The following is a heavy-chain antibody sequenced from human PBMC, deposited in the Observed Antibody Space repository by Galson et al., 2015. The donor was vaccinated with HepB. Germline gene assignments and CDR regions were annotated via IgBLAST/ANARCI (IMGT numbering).Heavy chain of an antibody. V-gene: IGHV4-39*01. J-gene: IGHJ4*01. CDR2: IYYRGAT. CDR3: SRLLANDIYFFDL. CDR1: GGSISSFLYY. D-gene: IGHD1-1*01. Sequence: LSLTCTVSGGSISSFLYYWAWIRQAPGEGLPWLGSIYYRGATYYNPFLESRVTMSVDTSRNQFSLILGAVTAPDTTVFYCSRLLANDIYFFDLWGHGTLVTVSS.